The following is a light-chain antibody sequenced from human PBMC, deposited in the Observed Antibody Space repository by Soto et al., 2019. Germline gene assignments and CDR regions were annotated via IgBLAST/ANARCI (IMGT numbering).Light chain of an antibody. V-gene: IGKV3-20*01. J-gene: IGKJ1*01. CDR1: QVVSSSY. CDR3: QQYGSSPLT. CDR2: GAT. Sequence: DIVMTQSPATLSLSPGDRATISCRASQVVSSSYISYYQQKPHQAPRLLINGATSRATGLPDRFSGSGSGTDFTLTISRLQAEDVAVYYCQQYGSSPLTFGQGTKVEIK.